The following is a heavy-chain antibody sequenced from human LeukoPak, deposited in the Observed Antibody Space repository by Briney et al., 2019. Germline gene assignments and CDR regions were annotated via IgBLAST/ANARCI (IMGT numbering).Heavy chain of an antibody. J-gene: IGHJ6*03. CDR2: ISGSGGST. CDR1: GFTFSSYA. CDR3: AKVPYYYYYCMDV. V-gene: IGHV3-23*01. Sequence: GGSLRLSCAASGFTFSSYAMSWVRQAPGKGPEWVSAISGSGGSTYYADSVKGRFTISRDNSKNTMYLQMNSLRAEDTAVYYCAKVPYYYYYCMDVWGKGTTVTVSS.